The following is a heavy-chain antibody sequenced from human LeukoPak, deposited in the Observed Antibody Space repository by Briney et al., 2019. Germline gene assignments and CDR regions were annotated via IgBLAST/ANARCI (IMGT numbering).Heavy chain of an antibody. CDR1: GFTFSTHW. Sequence: PGGSLRLSCAASGFTFSTHWMSWVRQAPGKGLEWVANIKIDGSERNYVDSVKGRFTISRDNSKNTLYLQMNSLRAEDTAVYYCAKGSGAWVAVAEWFDPWGQGTLVTVSS. J-gene: IGHJ5*02. CDR2: IKIDGSER. V-gene: IGHV3-7*03. CDR3: AKGSGAWVAVAEWFDP. D-gene: IGHD6-19*01.